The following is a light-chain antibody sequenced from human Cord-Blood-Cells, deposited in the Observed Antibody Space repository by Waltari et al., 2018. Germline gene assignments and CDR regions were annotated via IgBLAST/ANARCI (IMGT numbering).Light chain of an antibody. CDR1: QSISSY. Sequence: DIQMTQSPSSLSASVRDRVTITCRASQSISSYLNWYQQKPGKAPKLLIYAASSLQSGIPSRFSGSGSGTDVTLPISSLQPEDFATYYCQQSYSTPYTFGQGTKLEIK. CDR2: AAS. V-gene: IGKV1-39*01. J-gene: IGKJ2*01. CDR3: QQSYSTPYT.